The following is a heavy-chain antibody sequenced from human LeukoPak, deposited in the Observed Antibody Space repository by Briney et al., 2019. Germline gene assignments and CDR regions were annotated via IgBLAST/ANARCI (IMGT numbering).Heavy chain of an antibody. V-gene: IGHV3-33*01. J-gene: IGHJ4*02. Sequence: PGRSLRLSCAASGFTFSSYGMHWVRQAPGKGLEWVAVIWYDGSNKYYADSVKGRFTISRDNSKNTLYLQMNSLRAEDTAVYYCARDGDGGGYNLDYFDYWGQGTLVTVSS. CDR3: ARDGDGGGYNLDYFDY. CDR2: IWYDGSNK. D-gene: IGHD5-24*01. CDR1: GFTFSSYG.